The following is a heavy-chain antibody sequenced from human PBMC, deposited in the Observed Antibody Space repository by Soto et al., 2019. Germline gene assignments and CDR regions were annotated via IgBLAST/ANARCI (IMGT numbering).Heavy chain of an antibody. D-gene: IGHD4-17*01. V-gene: IGHV1-46*02. J-gene: IGHJ4*02. CDR2: INPSGGTT. Sequence: GXSVKVSCKASGYPFNSYYVRWGRQAPGQGPEWMGIINPSGGTTNYAQKFGGRVTMTRDTSTSTVYMELSSLRSEDTAVYHFTRTPVTTLGLGPFDYWGQGTLVTVS. CDR1: GYPFNSYY. CDR3: TRTPVTTLGLGPFDY.